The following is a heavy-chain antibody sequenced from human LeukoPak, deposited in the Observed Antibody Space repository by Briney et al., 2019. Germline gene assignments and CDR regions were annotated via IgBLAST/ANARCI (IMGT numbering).Heavy chain of an antibody. CDR2: IYYSGST. Sequence: SETLSLTCTVSGGSISSSSYYWGWIRQPPGKGLEWIGSIYYSGSTYYNPSLKSRVTMSVDTSKNQFSLKLSSVTAADTAVYYCARQPKDWFDPWGQGTLVTVSS. CDR3: ARQPKDWFDP. V-gene: IGHV4-39*07. J-gene: IGHJ5*02. CDR1: GGSISSSSYY.